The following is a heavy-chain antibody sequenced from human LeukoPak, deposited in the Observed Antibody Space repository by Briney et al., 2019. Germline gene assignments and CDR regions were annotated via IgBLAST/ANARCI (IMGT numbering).Heavy chain of an antibody. J-gene: IGHJ5*02. V-gene: IGHV3-30-3*01. CDR3: AREELGSSLGFDP. Sequence: PGSSLRHSCAASGFTFGRYTIHWVRQPPGKGLEWVAVISFDGSNKYYADSVKGRFTISRDNSKNTLYLQMNSLRAEDTAVYYCAREELGSSLGFDPWGQGTLVTVSS. D-gene: IGHD3-16*01. CDR1: GFTFGRYT. CDR2: ISFDGSNK.